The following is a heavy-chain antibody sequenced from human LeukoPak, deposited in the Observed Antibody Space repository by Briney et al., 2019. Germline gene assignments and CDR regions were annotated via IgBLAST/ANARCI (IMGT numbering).Heavy chain of an antibody. CDR2: ISYDGSNK. CDR1: GFTFSSYG. J-gene: IGHJ4*02. D-gene: IGHD3-22*01. CDR3: ARELYYYESSGYLSSYYFDH. V-gene: IGHV3-30*03. Sequence: PGGSLRLSCAASGFTFSSYGMHWVRQAPGKGLEWVAVISYDGSNKYYADSVKGRFTISRDNSKNTLYLQMNSLRAEDTAVYYCARELYYYESSGYLSSYYFDHWGQGTLVTVSS.